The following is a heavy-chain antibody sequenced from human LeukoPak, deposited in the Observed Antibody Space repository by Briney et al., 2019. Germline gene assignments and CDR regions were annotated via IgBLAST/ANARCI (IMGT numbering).Heavy chain of an antibody. J-gene: IGHJ4*02. CDR2: FDPEDGET. D-gene: IGHD6-19*01. CDR3: ATAPTGEAVAGTRFDY. V-gene: IGHV1-24*01. Sequence: ASVKVSXKVSGYTLTELSMHWVRQAPGKGLEWIGGFDPEDGETIYAQKFQGRVTMTEDTSTDTAYMELSSLRSEDTAVYYCATAPTGEAVAGTRFDYWGQGTLVTVSS. CDR1: GYTLTELS.